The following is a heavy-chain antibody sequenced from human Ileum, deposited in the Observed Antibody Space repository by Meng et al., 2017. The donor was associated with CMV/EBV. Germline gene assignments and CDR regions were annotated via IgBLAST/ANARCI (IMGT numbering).Heavy chain of an antibody. CDR3: AKDSDVGSVWAYYFYSGMDV. CDR2: IRYDGSNR. CDR1: GFSFSSHA. V-gene: IGHV3-30*02. D-gene: IGHD6-19*01. J-gene: IGHJ6*02. Sequence: GESLKISCATSGFSFSSHAMHWVRQAPGKGLEWVAVIRYDGSNRYYADSVKGRFTISSDNSTNTLYLQMSSLRPEDTAVYYCAKDSDVGSVWAYYFYSGMDVWGQGTMVTVSS.